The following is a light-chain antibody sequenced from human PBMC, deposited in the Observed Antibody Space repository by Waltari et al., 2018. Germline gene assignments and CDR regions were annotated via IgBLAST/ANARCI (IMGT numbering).Light chain of an antibody. J-gene: IGLJ1*01. V-gene: IGLV2-23*02. Sequence: QSALTQPASVSGSPGQSITISCTGTSSDIGKYNSVSWYHHLPGKVPKVMISEVTKRPSGVSKRFSGSKSGNTASLTISGLQADDEAEYYCCSDAGSGTYVFGTGTKLTV. CDR3: CSDAGSGTYV. CDR1: SSDIGKYNS. CDR2: EVT.